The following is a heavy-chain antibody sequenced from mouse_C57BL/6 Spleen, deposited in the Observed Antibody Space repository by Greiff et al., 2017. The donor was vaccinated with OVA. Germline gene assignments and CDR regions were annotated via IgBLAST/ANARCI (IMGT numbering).Heavy chain of an antibody. CDR1: GYTFTSYW. J-gene: IGHJ3*01. CDR2: IDPSDSYT. Sequence: VQLQQPGAELVMPGASVKLSCKASGYTFTSYWMHWVKQRPGQGLEWIGEIDPSDSYTNYNQKFKGKSTLTVDKSSSTAYMQLSSLTSEDSAVYYWERKERSGDYGSSYGFAYWGQGTLVTVSA. CDR3: ERKERSGDYGSSYGFAY. D-gene: IGHD1-1*01. V-gene: IGHV1-69*01.